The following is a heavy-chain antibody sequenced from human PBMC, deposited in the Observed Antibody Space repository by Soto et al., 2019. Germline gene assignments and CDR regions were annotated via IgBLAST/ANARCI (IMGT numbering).Heavy chain of an antibody. Sequence: QVQLVESGGGVVQPGRSLRLSCAASGFTFSTYAMHWVRQAPGKGLEWVAVISYDGTNKYYADSVRGRFTISRDNSKNPLFLQMNSLRADDTAVYYCAKDGGGYNYGYVMLDKYYYGMDVWGQGTTVTVSS. V-gene: IGHV3-30-3*01. J-gene: IGHJ6*02. D-gene: IGHD5-18*01. CDR3: AKDGGGYNYGYVMLDKYYYGMDV. CDR2: ISYDGTNK. CDR1: GFTFSTYA.